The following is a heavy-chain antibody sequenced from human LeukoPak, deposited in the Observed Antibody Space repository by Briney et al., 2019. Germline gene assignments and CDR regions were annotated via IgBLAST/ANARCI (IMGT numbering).Heavy chain of an antibody. D-gene: IGHD3-16*01. CDR3: ARDGAHKNHYYSYYYMDV. J-gene: IGHJ6*03. CDR2: IIPIFGTA. V-gene: IGHV1-69*13. Sequence: SVKVSCKASGGTFSSYAISWVRQAPGQGLEWMGGIIPIFGTANYAQKFQGRVTITADESTSTAYMELSSLRSEDTAVYYCARDGAHKNHYYSYYYMDVWGKGTTVTVSS. CDR1: GGTFSSYA.